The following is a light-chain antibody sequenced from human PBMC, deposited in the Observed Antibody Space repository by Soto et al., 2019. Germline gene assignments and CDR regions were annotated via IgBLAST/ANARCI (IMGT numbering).Light chain of an antibody. Sequence: SVLTQPPSASGSPGQSVTISCTGTSSDVGSYDYVSWYQQHPGKAPKLMIYEVSKRPSGVPDRFSGSKSGNTASLTVSGLQAEDEADYYCSSYAGSNNFVFGTGTKVT. CDR2: EVS. V-gene: IGLV2-8*01. J-gene: IGLJ1*01. CDR3: SSYAGSNNFV. CDR1: SSDVGSYDY.